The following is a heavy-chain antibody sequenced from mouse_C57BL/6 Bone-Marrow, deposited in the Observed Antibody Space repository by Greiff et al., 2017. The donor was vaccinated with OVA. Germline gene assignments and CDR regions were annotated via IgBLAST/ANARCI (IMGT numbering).Heavy chain of an antibody. D-gene: IGHD3-3*01. V-gene: IGHV2-6-1*01. Sequence: QVQLKESGPGLVAPSQRLSITCTVSGFSLTSYGVHWVRQPPGKGLEWLVVIWSDGSTTYNSALKSRLSISKDNSKSQVFLKMNSLQTDDTAMYYCARHGGDEGYFDYWGQGTTLTVSS. CDR2: IWSDGST. CDR1: GFSLTSYG. J-gene: IGHJ2*01. CDR3: ARHGGDEGYFDY.